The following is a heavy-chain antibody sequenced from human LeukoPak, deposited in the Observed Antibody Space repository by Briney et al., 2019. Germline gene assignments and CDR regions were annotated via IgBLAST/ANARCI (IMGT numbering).Heavy chain of an antibody. D-gene: IGHD2-2*01. V-gene: IGHV3-30*18. CDR2: ISYDGSNK. CDR1: GFTFSSYG. CDR3: AKVKVSSTSADYYYYYYMDV. Sequence: PGGSLRLSCAASGFTFSSYGMHWVRQAPGKGLEWVAVISYDGSNKYYADSVKGRFTISRDNSKNTLYLQMNSLRAEDTAVYYCAKVKVSSTSADYYYYYYMDVWGKGTTVTVSS. J-gene: IGHJ6*03.